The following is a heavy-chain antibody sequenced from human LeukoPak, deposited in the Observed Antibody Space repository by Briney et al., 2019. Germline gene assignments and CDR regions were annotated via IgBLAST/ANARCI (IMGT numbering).Heavy chain of an antibody. D-gene: IGHD2-2*01. CDR1: GFTFSSYA. CDR3: ARDPCGGTSCYVFDY. V-gene: IGHV3-15*07. CDR2: IKSKTDGGAT. J-gene: IGHJ4*02. Sequence: GGSLRLSCAASGFTFSSYAMNWVRQAPGKGLEWVGRIKSKTDGGATDYAAPVKGRFTISRDNSKNTLYLQMNSLRAEDAAVYYCARDPCGGTSCYVFDYWGQGTLVTVSS.